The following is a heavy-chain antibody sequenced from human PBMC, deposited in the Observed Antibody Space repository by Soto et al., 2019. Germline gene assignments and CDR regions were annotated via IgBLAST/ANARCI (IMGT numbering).Heavy chain of an antibody. J-gene: IGHJ6*02. CDR1: GFTFSSYA. CDR2: ISYDGSNK. D-gene: IGHD6-6*01. V-gene: IGHV3-30-3*01. CDR3: ARDLSSSDYYGMDV. Sequence: SLRLSCAASGFTFSSYAMHWVRQAPGKGLEWVAVISYDGSNKYYADSVKGRFTISRDNSKSTLYLQMNSLRAEDTAVYYCARDLSSSDYYGMDVWGQGTTVTVSS.